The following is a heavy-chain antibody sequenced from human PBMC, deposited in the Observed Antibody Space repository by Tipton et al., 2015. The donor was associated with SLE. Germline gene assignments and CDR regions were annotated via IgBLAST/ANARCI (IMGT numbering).Heavy chain of an antibody. CDR1: GGSFSGYY. D-gene: IGHD1-1*01. J-gene: IGHJ6*03. Sequence: TLSLTCAVYGGSFSGYYWSWIRRPPGKGLEWIGEINHSGDTNYNPSPKRRVTISVDTSKNHFSLELGSVTAADTAVYYCARAPGLERSFYYYYYMDVWGKGTTVTVSS. CDR3: ARAPGLERSFYYYYYMDV. V-gene: IGHV4-34*01. CDR2: INHSGDT.